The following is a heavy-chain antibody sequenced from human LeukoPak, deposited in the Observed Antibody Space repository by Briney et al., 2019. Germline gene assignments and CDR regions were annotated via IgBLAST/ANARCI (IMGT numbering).Heavy chain of an antibody. Sequence: SETLSLTCTVSGGSISSYYWSWIRQPPGKGLEWIGYIYYSGSTNYNPSLKSRVTISVDTPKNQFSLKLSSVTAADTAVYYCARELNDFWSGYSNNWFDPWGQGTLVTVSS. CDR2: IYYSGST. D-gene: IGHD3-3*01. CDR3: ARELNDFWSGYSNNWFDP. V-gene: IGHV4-59*01. CDR1: GGSISSYY. J-gene: IGHJ5*02.